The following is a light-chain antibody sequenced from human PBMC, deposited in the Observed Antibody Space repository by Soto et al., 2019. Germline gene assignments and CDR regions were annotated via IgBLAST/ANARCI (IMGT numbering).Light chain of an antibody. CDR2: DVS. V-gene: IGLV2-14*01. CDR1: SSDVGAYNY. J-gene: IGLJ1*01. CDR3: GSYTTSSNYV. Sequence: QLVLTQPASVSGSPGQSITISCTGTSSDVGAYNYVSWYQQHPGKAPKLMIYDVSHRPSGVSHRLSGSKSGNTASLTISGLQAEDEADYYCGSYTTSSNYVFGTGTKLTVL.